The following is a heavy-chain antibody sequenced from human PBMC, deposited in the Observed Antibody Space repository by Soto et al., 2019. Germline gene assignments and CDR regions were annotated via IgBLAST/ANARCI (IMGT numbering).Heavy chain of an antibody. J-gene: IGHJ4*02. V-gene: IGHV4-4*02. CDR3: AKTLAAAGTDLGY. Sequence: SETLSLTCAVSGGSISSSNWWSWVRQPPGKGLEWIGEIYHSGSTNYNPSLKSRVTISVDKSKNQFSLKLSSVTAADTAVYYCAKTLAAAGTDLGYWGQGTLVTVSS. D-gene: IGHD6-13*01. CDR1: GGSISSSNW. CDR2: IYHSGST.